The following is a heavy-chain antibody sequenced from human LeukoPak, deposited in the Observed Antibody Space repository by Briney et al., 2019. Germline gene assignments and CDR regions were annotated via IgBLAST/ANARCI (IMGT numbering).Heavy chain of an antibody. V-gene: IGHV3-23*01. CDR3: AKGLMYQLLPSWFDP. J-gene: IGHJ5*02. D-gene: IGHD2-2*01. Sequence: TGGSLRLSCAASGFTFSSYAMGWVRQAPGKGLEWVSAISGSGGSTYYADSVKGRFTISRDNSKNTLYLQMNSLRAEDTAVYYCAKGLMYQLLPSWFDPWGQGTLVTVSS. CDR2: ISGSGGST. CDR1: GFTFSSYA.